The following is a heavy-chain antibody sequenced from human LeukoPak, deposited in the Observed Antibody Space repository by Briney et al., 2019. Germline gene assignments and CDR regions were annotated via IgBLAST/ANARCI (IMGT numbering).Heavy chain of an antibody. J-gene: IGHJ5*02. CDR3: ARDLGQYYDTSDDWFDP. D-gene: IGHD3-22*01. Sequence: GGSLRLSCAACGFTFSSYGMHWVRQAPGKGLVWVSRINSDGSNTSYADSVKGRFTISRDNAKNTLNLQMNSLRAEDTAVYYCARDLGQYYDTSDDWFDPWGQGTLVTVSS. CDR1: GFTFSSYG. CDR2: INSDGSNT. V-gene: IGHV3-74*01.